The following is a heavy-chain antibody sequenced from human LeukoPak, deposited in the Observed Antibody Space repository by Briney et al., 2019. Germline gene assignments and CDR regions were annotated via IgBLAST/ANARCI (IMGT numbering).Heavy chain of an antibody. CDR3: ARVEQWLVYDAFDI. J-gene: IGHJ3*02. D-gene: IGHD6-19*01. V-gene: IGHV1-8*03. CDR2: MNPNSGNT. CDR1: GYTFTSYD. Sequence: ASVKVSCKASGYTFTSYDINWVRQATGQGLEWMGWMNPNSGNTGYAQKFQGRVTITRNTSISTAYTELSSLRSEDTAVYYCARVEQWLVYDAFDIWGQGTMVTVSS.